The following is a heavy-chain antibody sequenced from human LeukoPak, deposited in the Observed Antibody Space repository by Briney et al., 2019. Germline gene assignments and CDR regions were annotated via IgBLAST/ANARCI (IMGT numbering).Heavy chain of an antibody. Sequence: SETLSLTCTVSGGSISNYYWSWIWQPPGKGLEWIGYIYYSGSTNYNPSLKSRVTISVDTSKNQFSLKLSSVTAADTAVYYCARKKMEGSIAALDYWGQGTLVTVSS. CDR2: IYYSGST. J-gene: IGHJ4*02. D-gene: IGHD6-6*01. CDR3: ARKKMEGSIAALDY. CDR1: GGSISNYY. V-gene: IGHV4-59*01.